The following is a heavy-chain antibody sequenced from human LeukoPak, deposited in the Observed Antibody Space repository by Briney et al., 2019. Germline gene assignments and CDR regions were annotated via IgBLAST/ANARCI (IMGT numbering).Heavy chain of an antibody. J-gene: IGHJ3*02. CDR1: GGSVSSGGYS. CDR2: LFYTGNT. V-gene: IGHV4-30-4*07. CDR3: TRGTYTMTTDAFDI. Sequence: SETLSLTCAVSGGSVSSGGYSWSWIRQPPGRGRERIGYLFYTGNTYYNPSLKSRVLISVHTSKTQFSLKLTSVTAADTAVYYCTRGTYTMTTDAFDIWGQGTMVTVSS. D-gene: IGHD2-2*02.